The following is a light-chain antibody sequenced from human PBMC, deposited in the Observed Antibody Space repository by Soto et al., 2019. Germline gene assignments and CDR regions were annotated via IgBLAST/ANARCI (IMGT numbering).Light chain of an antibody. CDR3: QQCYMGWT. V-gene: IGKV1-39*01. J-gene: IGKJ1*01. Sequence: DIQMTQSPSSLSASVVDRFTFTCRASQSISTYLNWYEQKPGKAPNLLIYGASNLQSGVPSRFSGGGSGTDFTLTISSLQPEDFGTYYCQQCYMGWTCGQGNKGDI. CDR1: QSISTY. CDR2: GAS.